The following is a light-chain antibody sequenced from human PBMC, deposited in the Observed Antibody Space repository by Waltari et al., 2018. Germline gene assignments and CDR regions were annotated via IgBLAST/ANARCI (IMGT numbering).Light chain of an antibody. CDR2: EDV. V-gene: IGLV3-1*01. Sequence: SYDLIQSPSVSVSPGQTATITCSGVELGKKYVCWYQQQPGQSPVLVIYEDVRRPSEIPQRFSGSNSGNTATLTISGTQPMDEADYYCQAWDSGVAGVFGTGTKVTVL. J-gene: IGLJ1*01. CDR1: ELGKKY. CDR3: QAWDSGVAGV.